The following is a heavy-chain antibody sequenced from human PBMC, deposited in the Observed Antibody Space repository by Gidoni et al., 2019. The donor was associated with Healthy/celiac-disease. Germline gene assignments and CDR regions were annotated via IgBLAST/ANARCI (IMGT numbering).Heavy chain of an antibody. Sequence: VQLVSSGGCVVQPVRSLRLSCAASGFTFRSYGMHGVRQAPGKGLEWVAVISYDGSNKYYADSVKGRFTISRDKSKNTLYLQMNSLRAEDTAVYYCAKDLGGSYDVYYYGMDVWGQGTTVTVSS. V-gene: IGHV3-30*18. CDR1: GFTFRSYG. J-gene: IGHJ6*02. CDR2: ISYDGSNK. D-gene: IGHD1-26*01. CDR3: AKDLGGSYDVYYYGMDV.